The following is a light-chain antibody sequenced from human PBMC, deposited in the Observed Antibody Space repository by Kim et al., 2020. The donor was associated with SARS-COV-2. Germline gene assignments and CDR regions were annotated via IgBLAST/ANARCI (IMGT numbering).Light chain of an antibody. V-gene: IGLV3-21*02. Sequence: VAPGGTATLTGGGSSIGSKGVHWYQQKPGQAPVLVVHDDSDRPSGIPERFSGSNSGNTATLTIIRAEAGDEADYFCQVWDDGSLVFGGGTQLTVL. CDR2: DDS. J-gene: IGLJ3*02. CDR1: SIGSKG. CDR3: QVWDDGSLV.